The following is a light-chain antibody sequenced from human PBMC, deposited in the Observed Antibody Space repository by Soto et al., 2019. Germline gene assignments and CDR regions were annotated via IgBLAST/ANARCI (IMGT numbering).Light chain of an antibody. J-gene: IGKJ4*01. V-gene: IGKV1-12*01. CDR1: QGLGVW. CDR2: GAS. Sequence: DIQMTQSPSSVSASVGDRVTITCRASQGLGVWLGWYQQKPGKAPQLLIFGASGWQTGVPSRFSGSGSGTDFTLTISSLQPEDFATYYCQQAYSFPLTFGGGTKVEIK. CDR3: QQAYSFPLT.